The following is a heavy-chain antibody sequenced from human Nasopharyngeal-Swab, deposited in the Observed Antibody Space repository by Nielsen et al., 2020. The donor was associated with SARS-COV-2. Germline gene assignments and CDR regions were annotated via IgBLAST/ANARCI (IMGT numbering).Heavy chain of an antibody. CDR3: ARVWGATCLN. J-gene: IGHJ4*02. V-gene: IGHV4-59*01. Sequence: RQVPGTGLEWVGYIYYSGSTNYNPSLKSRVTISVDTSKNQFSLKLSSVTAADTAVYYCARVWGATCLNWGQGTLVTVSS. D-gene: IGHD1-26*01. CDR2: IYYSGST.